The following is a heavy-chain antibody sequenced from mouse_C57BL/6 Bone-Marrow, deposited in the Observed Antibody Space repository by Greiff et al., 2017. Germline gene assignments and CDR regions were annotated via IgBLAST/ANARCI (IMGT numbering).Heavy chain of an antibody. V-gene: IGHV1-26*01. J-gene: IGHJ2*01. Sequence: EVQLQQSGPELVKPGASVKISCKASGYTFTDYYMNWVKQSPGKSLEWIGDINPNNGGTSYNQKFKGKATLTVDKSSSTAYMELRSLTSEDSAVYYCARRGGRHYFDYWGQGTTLTVSS. CDR1: GYTFTDYY. D-gene: IGHD2-12*01. CDR3: ARRGGRHYFDY. CDR2: INPNNGGT.